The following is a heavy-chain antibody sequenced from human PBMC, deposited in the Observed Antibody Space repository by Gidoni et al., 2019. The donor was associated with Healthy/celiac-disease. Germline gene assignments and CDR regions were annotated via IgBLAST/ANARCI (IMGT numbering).Heavy chain of an antibody. CDR3: ASEGITMVRGAENAFDI. CDR2: IYSGGST. Sequence: EVQLVESGGGLVQPGGSLRLSCAASGFTVSSNYMSWVRQAPGKGLEWVSVIYSGGSTYYADSVKGRFTISRDNSKNTLYLQMNSLRAEDTAVYYCASEGITMVRGAENAFDIWGQGTMVTVSS. CDR1: GFTVSSNY. D-gene: IGHD3-10*01. V-gene: IGHV3-66*02. J-gene: IGHJ3*02.